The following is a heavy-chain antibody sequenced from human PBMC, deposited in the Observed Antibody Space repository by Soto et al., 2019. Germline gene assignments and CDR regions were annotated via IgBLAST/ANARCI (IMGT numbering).Heavy chain of an antibody. CDR3: ARRWDWNDGGFDY. D-gene: IGHD1-1*01. Sequence: QVQLVQSGAEVKKPGASVKVSCKASGYTFTSYAMHWVRQAPGQRLEWMGWINAGSGNTKYSQKFQGRVTITRDTSESTAYKELSSLRSEDTAVYYCARRWDWNDGGFDYWGQGTLVTVSS. CDR2: INAGSGNT. CDR1: GYTFTSYA. V-gene: IGHV1-3*01. J-gene: IGHJ4*02.